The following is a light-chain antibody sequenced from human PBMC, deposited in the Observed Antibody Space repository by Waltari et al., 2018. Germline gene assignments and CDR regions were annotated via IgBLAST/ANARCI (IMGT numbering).Light chain of an antibody. CDR2: GAS. CDR1: QSVTSN. CDR3: QHYNNWPPWT. V-gene: IGKV3-15*01. Sequence: EIVMTQSPVTLSVSPGERATLPCRASQSVTSNLAWYQQKPGQAPRLLIYGASTRATGIPARFSGSGSGTEFTLTISSVQSDDFAVYYCQHYNNWPPWTFGQGTKVEIK. J-gene: IGKJ1*01.